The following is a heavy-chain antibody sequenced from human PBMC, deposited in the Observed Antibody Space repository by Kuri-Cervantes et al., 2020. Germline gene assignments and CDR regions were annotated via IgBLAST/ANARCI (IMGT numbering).Heavy chain of an antibody. J-gene: IGHJ4*02. CDR2: IIPIFGTA. V-gene: IGHV1-69*05. Sequence: SVKVSCKASGGTFSSYAISWVRQAPGQGLEWMGGIIPIFGTANYAQKFQGRVTITTDESTSTAYMELSRLRSDDTAVYYCARATAHATVTTPSHFDYWGQGTLVTVSS. CDR1: GGTFSSYA. CDR3: ARATAHATVTTPSHFDY. D-gene: IGHD4-17*01.